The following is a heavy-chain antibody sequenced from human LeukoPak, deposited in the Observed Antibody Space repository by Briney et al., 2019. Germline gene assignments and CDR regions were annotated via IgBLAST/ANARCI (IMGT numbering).Heavy chain of an antibody. V-gene: IGHV3-13*01. CDR2: IGTAGDT. J-gene: IGHJ4*02. CDR3: GRGRGSYIDY. Sequence: GGSLRPSCAASGFTFSSYDMHWVRQATGKGLEWVSVIGTAGDTFYPGSVKGRFTISRENAERSLYLQMNSLTDGDTAVYYCGRGRGSYIDYWGQGTLVTVSS. CDR1: GFTFSSYD. D-gene: IGHD3-16*01.